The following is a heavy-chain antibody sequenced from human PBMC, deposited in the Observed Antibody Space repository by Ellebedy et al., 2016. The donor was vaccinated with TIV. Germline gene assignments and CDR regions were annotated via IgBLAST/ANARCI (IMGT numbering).Heavy chain of an antibody. D-gene: IGHD6-13*01. CDR1: GSTLRTYW. V-gene: IGHV3-7*01. CDR2: INGDGSVI. Sequence: GGSLRLSXVDSGSTLRTYWMSWVRQAPGKGLECVAKINGDGSVINYVDSVKGRFTISRDNAKNSLYLQMNSLRADDTAVYYCARDRSMGSNWSYFFDYWGQGTLVTVSS. J-gene: IGHJ4*02. CDR3: ARDRSMGSNWSYFFDY.